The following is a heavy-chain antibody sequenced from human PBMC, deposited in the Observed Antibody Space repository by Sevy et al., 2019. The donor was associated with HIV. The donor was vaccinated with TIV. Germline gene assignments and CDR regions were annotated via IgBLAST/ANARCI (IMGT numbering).Heavy chain of an antibody. J-gene: IGHJ3*02. D-gene: IGHD3-10*01. Sequence: SGPTLVNPTQTLTLTCTFSGFSLSTSGMCVSWIRQPPGKALEWLALIDWDDDKYYSTSLKTRLTISKDTSKNQVVLTMTNIDPVDTATYYCTRNRGIGKSEAFDIWGQGTMVTVSS. CDR3: TRNRGIGKSEAFDI. CDR1: GFSLSTSGMC. CDR2: IDWDDDK. V-gene: IGHV2-70*01.